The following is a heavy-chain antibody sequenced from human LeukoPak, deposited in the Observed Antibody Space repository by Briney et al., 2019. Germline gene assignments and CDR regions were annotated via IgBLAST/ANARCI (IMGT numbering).Heavy chain of an antibody. CDR1: GGSISSSSYY. D-gene: IGHD5-18*01. CDR3: ARGGGYSYGYRPDYFDY. Sequence: PSETLSLTCTVSGGSISSSSYYWGWIRQPPGKGLEWIGNIYYSGSTYYNPSLKSRVTISVDTSKNQFSLKLSSVTAADTAVYYCARGGGYSYGYRPDYFDYWGQGTLVTVSS. V-gene: IGHV4-39*07. CDR2: IYYSGST. J-gene: IGHJ4*02.